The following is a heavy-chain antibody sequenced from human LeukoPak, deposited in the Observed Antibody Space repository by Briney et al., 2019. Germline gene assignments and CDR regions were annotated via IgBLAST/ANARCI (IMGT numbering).Heavy chain of an antibody. CDR1: GYTFTSYG. V-gene: IGHV1-18*01. Sequence: ASVKVSCKASGYTFTSYGISWVRQAPGQGLEWMGWISAYNGNTNYAQKLQGRVTMTTDTSTSIAYMELRSLRSDDTAVYYCARELSFGAGGPLFFDYWGQGTLVTVSS. D-gene: IGHD2-15*01. CDR3: ARELSFGAGGPLFFDY. CDR2: ISAYNGNT. J-gene: IGHJ4*02.